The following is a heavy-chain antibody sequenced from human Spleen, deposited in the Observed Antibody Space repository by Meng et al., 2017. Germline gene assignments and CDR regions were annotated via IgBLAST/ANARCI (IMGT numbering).Heavy chain of an antibody. J-gene: IGHJ4*02. CDR1: GGSFSDYY. Sequence: QVPLKKWGAGLLKPSETLSLPCVVSGGSFSDYYWSWIRQPPGKGLEWIGEINHSGSTNYNPSLESRATISVDTSQNNLSLKLSSVTAADSAVYYCARGPTTMAHDFDYWGQGTLVTVSS. CDR2: INHSGST. CDR3: ARGPTTMAHDFDY. V-gene: IGHV4-34*01. D-gene: IGHD4-11*01.